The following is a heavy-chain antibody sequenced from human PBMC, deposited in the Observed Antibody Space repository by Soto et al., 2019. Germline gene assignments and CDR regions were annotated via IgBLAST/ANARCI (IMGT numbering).Heavy chain of an antibody. D-gene: IGHD5-18*01. CDR3: AKDLCGYSYGRTCHYHYGMDV. CDR2: ISHDGSKK. CDR1: GFTFSTYG. Sequence: GGSLRLSCAVSGFTFSTYGMHWVRQAPGKGLEWVAVISHDGSKKHYADSVKGRFTISRDNSKNTLYLQMNSLRGEDTAVYYCAKDLCGYSYGRTCHYHYGMDVWDQGTTVTVSS. J-gene: IGHJ6*02. V-gene: IGHV3-30*18.